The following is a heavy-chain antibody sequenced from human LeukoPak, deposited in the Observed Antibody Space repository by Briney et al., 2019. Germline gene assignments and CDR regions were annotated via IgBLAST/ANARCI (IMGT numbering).Heavy chain of an antibody. J-gene: IGHJ6*02. CDR1: GFTFTTYW. CDR3: ARDAVDTANAV. CDR2: INSDGSIT. Sequence: GGSLRLSCAASGFTFTTYWMHWVRQAPGKGLVWVSHINSDGSITSYADSVKGRFTISRDNAKNTQYLQMNSLRAEDTAVYYCARDAVDTANAVWGQGTTVTVSS. V-gene: IGHV3-74*01. D-gene: IGHD5-18*01.